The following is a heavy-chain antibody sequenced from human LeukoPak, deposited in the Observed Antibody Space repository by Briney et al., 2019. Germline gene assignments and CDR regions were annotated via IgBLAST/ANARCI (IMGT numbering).Heavy chain of an antibody. CDR1: GFTFSSYG. D-gene: IGHD3-22*01. V-gene: IGHV3-30*18. J-gene: IGHJ3*02. CDR2: ISYDGSNK. CDR3: ANDYYDSSGYYDTLGAFDI. Sequence: PGRSLRLSCAASGFTFSSYGMHWVRQAPGKGLEWVAVISYDGSNKYYADSVKGRFTISRDNSKNTLYLQMNSLRAEDTAVYYCANDYYDSSGYYDTLGAFDIWGQGTMVTVSS.